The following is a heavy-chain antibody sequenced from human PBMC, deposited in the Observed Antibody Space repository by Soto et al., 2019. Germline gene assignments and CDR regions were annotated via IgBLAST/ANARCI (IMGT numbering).Heavy chain of an antibody. CDR1: GFPFTTYG. CDR3: VGGQYYFDY. D-gene: IGHD3-10*01. V-gene: IGHV3-30*03. CDR2: ISYAGSNK. Sequence: QVQLVESGGGVVQPGRSLRLSCAASGFPFTTYGMHWVREGPGKGLEWVAGISYAGSNKYYADSVKGPITISRDNSKNTLSPEMTSLRPEDTAWSDCVGGQYYFDYRGQGTLVTVSS. J-gene: IGHJ4*02.